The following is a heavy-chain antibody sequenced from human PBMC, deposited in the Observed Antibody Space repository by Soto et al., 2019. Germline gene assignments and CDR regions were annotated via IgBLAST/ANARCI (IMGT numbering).Heavy chain of an antibody. V-gene: IGHV4-31*03. CDR2: IYYSGST. Sequence: PSETLSLTCTVSGGSISSGGYYWSWIRQHPGKGLEWIGYIYYSGSTYYNPSLKSRVTISVDTSKNQFSLKLSSVTAADTAVYYCAREFYVAAPNPFDPWGQGTLVTVSS. J-gene: IGHJ5*02. CDR1: GGSISSGGYY. CDR3: AREFYVAAPNPFDP. D-gene: IGHD6-19*01.